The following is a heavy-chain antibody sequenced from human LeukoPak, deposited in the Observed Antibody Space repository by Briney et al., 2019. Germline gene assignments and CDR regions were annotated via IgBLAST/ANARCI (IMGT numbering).Heavy chain of an antibody. D-gene: IGHD1-26*01. CDR2: ISHSGSV. CDR1: GGSFSGYH. Sequence: PSETLSLTCAVYGGSFSGYHWNWIRQPPGKGLEWIGEISHSGSVNYDPSLKSRVTISVDTSKSQFSLKLTSVTAADTAVYYCARHLGATTLYSNYYMDFWGKGTPVTVSS. V-gene: IGHV4-34*01. CDR3: ARHLGATTLYSNYYMDF. J-gene: IGHJ6*03.